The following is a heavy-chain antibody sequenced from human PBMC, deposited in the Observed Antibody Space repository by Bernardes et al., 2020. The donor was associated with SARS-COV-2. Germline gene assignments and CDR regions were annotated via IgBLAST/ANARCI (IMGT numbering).Heavy chain of an antibody. Sequence: GGSLRLSCAASGFTFSSFAMSWVRQTPGKGLQWVSGISFSGDSTYYADSVKGRFTISRDNSKNTLYLQMNSLRAEDTAVYYCAKGPGNRGGYPRDWGQGTLVTVSS. CDR1: GFTFSSFA. V-gene: IGHV3-23*01. J-gene: IGHJ4*02. CDR3: AKGPGNRGGYPRD. D-gene: IGHD3-22*01. CDR2: ISFSGDST.